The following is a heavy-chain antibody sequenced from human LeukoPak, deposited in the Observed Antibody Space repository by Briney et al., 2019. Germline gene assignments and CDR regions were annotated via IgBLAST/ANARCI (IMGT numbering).Heavy chain of an antibody. CDR1: GGSISSYY. Sequence: PSETLSLTCTVSGGSISSYYWSWIRQPAGKGLEWIGRICTSGSTNYNPSLKSRVTMSVDTSKNQFSLKLSSVTAADTAVYYCARISTYYDFWSGYYTHYYYMDVWGKGTTVTVSS. CDR2: ICTSGST. CDR3: ARISTYYDFWSGYYTHYYYMDV. V-gene: IGHV4-4*07. D-gene: IGHD3-3*01. J-gene: IGHJ6*03.